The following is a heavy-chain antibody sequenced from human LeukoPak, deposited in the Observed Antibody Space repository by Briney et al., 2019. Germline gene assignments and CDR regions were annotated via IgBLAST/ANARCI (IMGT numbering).Heavy chain of an antibody. CDR3: ARDSHLERYDYVWGSYRSTPPPSFDY. J-gene: IGHJ4*02. CDR1: GFTFSSYS. D-gene: IGHD3-16*02. V-gene: IGHV3-21*01. CDR2: ISSSSSYI. Sequence: GGSLRLSCAASGFTFSSYSMNWVRQAPGKGLEWVSSISSSSSYIYYADSVKGRFTISRDNAKNSLYLQMNSLRAEDTAVYYCARDSHLERYDYVWGSYRSTPPPSFDYWGQGTLVTVSS.